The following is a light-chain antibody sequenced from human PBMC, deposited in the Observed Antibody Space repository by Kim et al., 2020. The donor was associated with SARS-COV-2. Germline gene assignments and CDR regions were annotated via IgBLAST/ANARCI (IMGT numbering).Light chain of an antibody. CDR2: ATS. V-gene: IGKV1-39*01. J-gene: IGKJ1*01. CDR3: QQSYTTLWT. Sequence: AFVGDRVAITCRASQSISGHLNWYQQKPGKAPKLLIYATSELQTGVPSRFSGSGSATDFTLTISGLQPEDVATYYCQQSYTTLWTFGQGTKVDIK. CDR1: QSISGH.